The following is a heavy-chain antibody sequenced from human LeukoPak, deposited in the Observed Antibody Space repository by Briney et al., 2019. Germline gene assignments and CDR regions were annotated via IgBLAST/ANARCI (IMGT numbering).Heavy chain of an antibody. CDR1: GFTFSSYG. CDR3: AKGTGYSSSSEAFDY. CDR2: ISWNSGSI. Sequence: GGSLRLSCAASGFTFSSYGMHWVRQAPGKGLEWVSGISWNSGSIGYADSVKGRFTISRDNAKNSLYLQMNSLRAEDMALYYCAKGTGYSSSSEAFDYWGQGTLVTVSS. V-gene: IGHV3-9*03. D-gene: IGHD6-6*01. J-gene: IGHJ4*02.